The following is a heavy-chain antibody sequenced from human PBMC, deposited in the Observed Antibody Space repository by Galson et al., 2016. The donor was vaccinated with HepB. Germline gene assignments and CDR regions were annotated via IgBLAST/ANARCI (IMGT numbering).Heavy chain of an antibody. CDR2: ITGNGGGT. Sequence: SLRLSCAASGSTFSTYAMSWVRQAPGKGLEWISGITGNGGGTYYADSVKGRFTISRDPSKITLYLQMSSLRVEDTAIYFCAKDYTGSTVGWSDGLDVWGQGTTVIVSS. D-gene: IGHD1-7*01. V-gene: IGHV3-23*01. CDR1: GSTFSTYA. CDR3: AKDYTGSTVGWSDGLDV. J-gene: IGHJ6*02.